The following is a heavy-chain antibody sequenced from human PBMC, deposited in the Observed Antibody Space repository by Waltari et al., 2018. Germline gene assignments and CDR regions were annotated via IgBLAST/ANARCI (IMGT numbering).Heavy chain of an antibody. CDR3: ARDKGGSGYYSDY. V-gene: IGHV3-21*01. J-gene: IGHJ4*02. CDR1: GFTFGSYS. D-gene: IGHD3-22*01. Sequence: ELQLVDSGGGLFKPGGSLRLACAASGFTFGSYSITWVRQAPGKGLEWVSSISSSSSYIYYADSVKGRFTISRDNAKNSLYLQMNSLRAEDTAVYYCARDKGGSGYYSDYWGQGTLVTVSS. CDR2: ISSSSSYI.